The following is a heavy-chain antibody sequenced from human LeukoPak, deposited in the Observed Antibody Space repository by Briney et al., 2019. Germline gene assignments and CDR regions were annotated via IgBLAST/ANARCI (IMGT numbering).Heavy chain of an antibody. D-gene: IGHD6-19*01. CDR2: ISYDGSSK. V-gene: IGHV3-30*18. CDR3: AKDSSGWSHYFDY. CDR1: GFTFSSYG. J-gene: IGHJ4*02. Sequence: GGSLRLSCVASGFTFSSYGMHWVRQAPGKGLEWVAVISYDGSSKYYADSVKGRFTISRDNSKNTLYLQVNSLRAEDTAVYYCAKDSSGWSHYFDYWGQGTPVTVSS.